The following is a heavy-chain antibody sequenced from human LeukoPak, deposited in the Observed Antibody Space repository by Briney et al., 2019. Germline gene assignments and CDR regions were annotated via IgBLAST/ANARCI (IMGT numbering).Heavy chain of an antibody. D-gene: IGHD5-18*01. J-gene: IGHJ4*02. CDR3: ARGDGAMGDFDY. V-gene: IGHV4-59*01. CDR1: GGSISSYY. Sequence: SETLSLTCTVSGGSISSYYWSWIRQPPGKGLEWIGYIYYSGSTNYNPSLKSRVTISVDTSKNQFPLKLSSVTAADTAVYYCARGDGAMGDFDYWGQGTLVTVSS. CDR2: IYYSGST.